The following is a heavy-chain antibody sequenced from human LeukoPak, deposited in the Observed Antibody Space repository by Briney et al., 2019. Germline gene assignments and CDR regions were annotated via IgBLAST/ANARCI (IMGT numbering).Heavy chain of an antibody. Sequence: ASVKVSCKASGGTFNSYAISWVRQAPGQGLEWMGGIMPLFGTANYAQESQGRVTFTTDESASTAYMEVSRLRSEDTAVYYCASGSLGDGYGVGDYYQYMDVWGKGTTVTVSS. CDR1: GGTFNSYA. CDR2: IMPLFGTA. D-gene: IGHD5-24*01. J-gene: IGHJ6*03. CDR3: ASGSLGDGYGVGDYYQYMDV. V-gene: IGHV1-69*05.